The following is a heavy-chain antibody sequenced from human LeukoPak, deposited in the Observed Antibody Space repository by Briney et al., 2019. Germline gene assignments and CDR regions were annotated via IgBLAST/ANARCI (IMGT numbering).Heavy chain of an antibody. CDR3: ARDQSAGWFDP. CDR1: GYTFTGYY. Sequence: SVKVSCKASGYTFTGYYVHWVRQAPGQGLEWMGGIIPIFGTANYAQKFQGRVTITADKSTSTAYMELSSLRSEDTAVYYCARDQSAGWFDPWGQGTLVTVSS. J-gene: IGHJ5*02. V-gene: IGHV1-69*06. CDR2: IIPIFGTA.